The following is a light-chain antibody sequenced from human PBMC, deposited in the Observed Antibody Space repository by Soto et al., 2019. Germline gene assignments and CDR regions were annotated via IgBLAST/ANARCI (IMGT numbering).Light chain of an antibody. CDR2: EVS. CDR1: YTDIGNYNY. V-gene: IGLV2-14*01. J-gene: IGLJ3*02. Sequence: QSALTQPASVSGSPGQSVTISCTGTYTDIGNYNYVSWYQQHPGKAPKLIIYEVSIRPSGVSNRFSGSKSDKTASLTISGLQADDEADYYCSSYRNTNTLVVFGGGTKLTVL. CDR3: SSYRNTNTLVV.